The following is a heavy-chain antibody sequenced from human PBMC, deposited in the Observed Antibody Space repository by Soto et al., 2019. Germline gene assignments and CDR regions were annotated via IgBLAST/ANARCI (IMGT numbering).Heavy chain of an antibody. CDR3: ARRKGRGYSYGLPGWFDP. CDR2: IIPIFGTA. J-gene: IGHJ5*02. Sequence: QVQLVQSGAEVKKPGSSVKVSCKASGGTFSSYAISWVRQVPGQGLEWMGGIIPIFGTANYAQKFQGRVTITADESTSTAYMELISLRSEDTAVYYCARRKGRGYSYGLPGWFDPWGQGTLVTVSS. CDR1: GGTFSSYA. V-gene: IGHV1-69*01. D-gene: IGHD5-18*01.